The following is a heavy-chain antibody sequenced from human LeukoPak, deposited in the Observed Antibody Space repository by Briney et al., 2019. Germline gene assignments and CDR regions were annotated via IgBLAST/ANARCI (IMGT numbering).Heavy chain of an antibody. V-gene: IGHV3-7*01. CDR3: ATVHWDKAFDI. CDR2: MNQDGREK. D-gene: IGHD7-27*01. Sequence: GGSLRLSCAASGFTFSSNRMSWVRQAPGQGLEWVANMNQDGREKYYVDSVKGRFTISRDNAKDSLYLQMNSLRAEDTAVYYCATVHWDKAFDIWGQGTMVTVSS. CDR1: GFTFSSNR. J-gene: IGHJ3*02.